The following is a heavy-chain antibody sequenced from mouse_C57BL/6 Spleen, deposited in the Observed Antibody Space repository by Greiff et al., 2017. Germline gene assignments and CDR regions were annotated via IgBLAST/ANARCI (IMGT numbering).Heavy chain of an antibody. V-gene: IGHV14-2*01. J-gene: IGHJ3*01. CDR1: GFNIKDYY. CDR2: IDPEDGET. Sequence: VHVKQSGAELVKPGASVKLSCTASGFNIKDYYMHWVKQRTEQGLEWIGRIDPEDGETKYAPKFQGKATITADTSSNTAYLQLSSLTSDDTAVYYGARNGVGFSWFAYWGQGTLVTVSA. CDR3: ARNGVGFSWFAY.